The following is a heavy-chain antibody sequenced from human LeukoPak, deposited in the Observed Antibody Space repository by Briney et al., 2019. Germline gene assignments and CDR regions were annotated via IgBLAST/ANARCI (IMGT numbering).Heavy chain of an antibody. D-gene: IGHD3-9*01. CDR3: AGKYYDILTGYQYYFDY. V-gene: IGHV4-39*01. J-gene: IGHJ4*02. CDR2: IYYSRST. Sequence: PSETLSLTCTVAGGSISSTSYCWGWIRQPPGKGLDWIGSIYYSRSTYYNPSLRSRFTISVDSSKNQFSLKLSSVTAAVTAVYYCAGKYYDILTGYQYYFDYWGQGTLVTVSS. CDR1: GGSISSTSYC.